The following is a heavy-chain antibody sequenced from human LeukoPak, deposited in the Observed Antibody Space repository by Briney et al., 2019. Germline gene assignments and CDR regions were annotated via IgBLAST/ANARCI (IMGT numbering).Heavy chain of an antibody. CDR3: ARESYGDHYFDY. Sequence: GGSLRLSCAASGFTFSSYAMHWVREAPGEGLEWVAVISYDGSNKYYADSVKGRFTISRDNSKNTLYLHMNSLRAEDTAVYYCARESYGDHYFDYWGQGTLVTVSS. V-gene: IGHV3-30-3*01. CDR1: GFTFSSYA. CDR2: ISYDGSNK. J-gene: IGHJ4*02. D-gene: IGHD4-17*01.